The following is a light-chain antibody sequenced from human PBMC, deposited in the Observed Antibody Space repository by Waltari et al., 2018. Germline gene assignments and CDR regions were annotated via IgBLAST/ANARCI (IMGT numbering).Light chain of an antibody. Sequence: DIQMTQSPSSLSASVGDRATITCRASQGISSWLAWYQQKPGKAPTLLIYKTSNLESGVPSRFSGSGSGTDFTLTINSLQPEDFATYYCQQYSRSPLSFGQGTKLEI. CDR1: QGISSW. J-gene: IGKJ2*03. V-gene: IGKV1-5*03. CDR3: QQYSRSPLS. CDR2: KTS.